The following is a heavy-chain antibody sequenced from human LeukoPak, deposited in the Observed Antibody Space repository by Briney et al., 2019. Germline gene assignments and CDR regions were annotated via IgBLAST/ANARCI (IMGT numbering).Heavy chain of an antibody. V-gene: IGHV4-59*08. Sequence: SETLSLTCTVSGGSISSYYWSWIRQPPGKGLEWIGYIYYSGSTNYNPSLKSRVTISVDTSKNQFSLKLSSVTAADTAVYYCASYGSGSYRGYNWFDPWGQETLVTVSS. D-gene: IGHD3-10*01. J-gene: IGHJ5*02. CDR3: ASYGSGSYRGYNWFDP. CDR1: GGSISSYY. CDR2: IYYSGST.